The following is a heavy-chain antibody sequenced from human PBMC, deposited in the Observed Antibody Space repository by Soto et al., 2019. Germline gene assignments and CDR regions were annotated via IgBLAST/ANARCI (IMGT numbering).Heavy chain of an antibody. CDR2: ISAYNGNT. D-gene: IGHD1-26*01. CDR1: GYTFTSYG. CDR3: ARDLGGSYYAPVDY. Sequence: QVQLVQSGAEVKKPGASVKVSCKASGYTFTSYGISWVRQAPGQGLEWMGWISAYNGNTKYAQKHHGRDTMTTYTATITAYMELRSLRSDDTAVYYCARDLGGSYYAPVDYWGQGTLVTVSS. J-gene: IGHJ4*02. V-gene: IGHV1-18*01.